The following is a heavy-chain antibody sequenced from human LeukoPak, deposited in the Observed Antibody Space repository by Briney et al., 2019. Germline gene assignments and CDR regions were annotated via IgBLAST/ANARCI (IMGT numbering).Heavy chain of an antibody. CDR3: ARGPKWSGTDY. CDR1: GFSFSSNYG. J-gene: IGHJ4*02. D-gene: IGHD3-3*01. CDR2: IRYDGSDK. Sequence: GGSLRLSCAASGFSFSSNYGMHWVRQAPGKGLEWVAFIRYDGSDKYYADSVKGRFTISRDNSKNTLYLQMNSLRAEDTAVYYCARGPKWSGTDYWGQGTLVTVSS. V-gene: IGHV3-30*02.